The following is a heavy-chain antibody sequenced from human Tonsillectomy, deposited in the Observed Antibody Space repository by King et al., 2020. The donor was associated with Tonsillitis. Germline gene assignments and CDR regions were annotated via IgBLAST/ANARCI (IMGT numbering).Heavy chain of an antibody. Sequence: VQLQESGPGLVKPSETLSLTCTVSGGSISNYCWSWIRQPPGKGLEWIGYIYYSGSTNYSPSLKSRVTISVDTSKNQFSLKLSSVTAADTAVYYCARHNYAILTGTVEYFYYYMDVWGKGTTVTVSS. CDR2: IYYSGST. D-gene: IGHD3-9*01. CDR3: ARHNYAILTGTVEYFYYYMDV. V-gene: IGHV4-59*08. J-gene: IGHJ6*03. CDR1: GGSISNYC.